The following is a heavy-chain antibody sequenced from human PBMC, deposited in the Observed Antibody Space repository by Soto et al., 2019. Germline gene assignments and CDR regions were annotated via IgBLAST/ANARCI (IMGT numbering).Heavy chain of an antibody. Sequence: ASVKVSCKASGYTFTSYDINWVRQATGQGLEWMGWMNPNSGNTGYAQKFQGRVTMTRNTSISTAFMELSSLRSEDTAVHYCARGRYSYGYGYYYYGMDVWGQGTTVTVSS. V-gene: IGHV1-8*01. CDR2: MNPNSGNT. J-gene: IGHJ6*02. CDR3: ARGRYSYGYGYYYYGMDV. D-gene: IGHD5-18*01. CDR1: GYTFTSYD.